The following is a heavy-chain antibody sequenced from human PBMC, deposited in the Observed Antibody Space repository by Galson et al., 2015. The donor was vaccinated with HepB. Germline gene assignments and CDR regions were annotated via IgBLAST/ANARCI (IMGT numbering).Heavy chain of an antibody. CDR1: GYTFTDYY. J-gene: IGHJ4*02. CDR3: AREEWALLDY. V-gene: IGHV1-2*06. Sequence: SVKVSCKASGYTFTDYYLHWVRQAPGQGLQWMGRINLNSGDTDCVQNFQGRVTMTRDTSIMTAYMELNRLTSDDTAVYYCAREEWALLDYWGQGTLVTVLS. CDR2: INLNSGDT. D-gene: IGHD3-22*01.